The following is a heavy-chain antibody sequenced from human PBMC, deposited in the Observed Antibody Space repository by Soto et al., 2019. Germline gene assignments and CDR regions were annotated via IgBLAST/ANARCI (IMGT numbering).Heavy chain of an antibody. Sequence: TSETLSLTCAVYCGSFSGYYWSWIRQPPGEGLEWIGEINHSGSTNYNPSLKSRVVISIDTPRNQFSRRLNSLTAADRAVYFCARGVTVFGLVSRFWFDPWGQGTVVTVSS. CDR2: INHSGST. V-gene: IGHV4-34*01. D-gene: IGHD3-3*01. J-gene: IGHJ5*02. CDR1: CGSFSGYY. CDR3: ARGVTVFGLVSRFWFDP.